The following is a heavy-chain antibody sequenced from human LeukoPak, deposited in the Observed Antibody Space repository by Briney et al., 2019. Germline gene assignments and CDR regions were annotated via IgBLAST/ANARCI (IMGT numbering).Heavy chain of an antibody. J-gene: IGHJ4*02. CDR3: ARHREGLLWFGELPHPLDY. Sequence: SVNVSCKASGGTFSSYAISWVRQAPGQGLEWMGRIIPIFGIANYAQKFQGRVTITADKSTSTAYMELSSLRSEDTAVYYCARHREGLLWFGELPHPLDYWGQGTLVTVSS. D-gene: IGHD3-10*01. V-gene: IGHV1-69*04. CDR1: GGTFSSYA. CDR2: IIPIFGIA.